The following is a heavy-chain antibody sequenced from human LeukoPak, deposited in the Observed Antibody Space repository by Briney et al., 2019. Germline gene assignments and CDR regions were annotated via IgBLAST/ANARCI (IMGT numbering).Heavy chain of an antibody. V-gene: IGHV3-49*04. CDR1: GFAFGDYA. Sequence: GGSLGLSCTASGFAFGDYAMGWVRQAPGEGLEWVGFIRSKTYGGTTEYAASVKGRFTISRDDSKGIAYLQMNSLKAEDTAVYYCTAITSGYFKYWGQGALVTVSS. D-gene: IGHD1-20*01. J-gene: IGHJ4*02. CDR2: IRSKTYGGTT. CDR3: TAITSGYFKY.